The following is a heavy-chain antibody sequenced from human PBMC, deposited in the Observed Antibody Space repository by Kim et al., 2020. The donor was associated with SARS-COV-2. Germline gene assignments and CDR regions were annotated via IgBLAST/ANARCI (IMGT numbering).Heavy chain of an antibody. CDR3: ATEMAGTYYFDY. CDR1: GYTFTTSY. J-gene: IGHJ4*02. CDR2: INPNNGDA. Sequence: ASVKVSCKASGYTFTTSYIHWVRQAPGQGLEWMGIINPNNGDASYPQTFQGRLTMTRDTSTSTVYMEVSSLRSEDTAVYYCATEMAGTYYFDYWAREPWS. V-gene: IGHV1-46*01.